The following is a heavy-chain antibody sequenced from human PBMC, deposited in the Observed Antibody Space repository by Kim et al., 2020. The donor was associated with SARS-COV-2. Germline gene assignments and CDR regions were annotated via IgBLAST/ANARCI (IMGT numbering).Heavy chain of an antibody. CDR1: GGSISSYY. V-gene: IGHV4-59*01. CDR2: IYYSGST. J-gene: IGHJ4*02. Sequence: SETLSLTCTVSGGSISSYYWSWIRQPPGKGLEWIGYIYYSGSTNYNPSLKSRVTISVDTSKNQFSLKLSSVTAADTAVYYCARRSSGYYRLDYWGQGTLVTVSS. CDR3: ARRSSGYYRLDY. D-gene: IGHD3-22*01.